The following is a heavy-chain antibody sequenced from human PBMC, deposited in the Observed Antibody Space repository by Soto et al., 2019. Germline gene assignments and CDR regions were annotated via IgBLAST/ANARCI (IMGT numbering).Heavy chain of an antibody. CDR1: GFTFDVYV. Sequence: QVQLVESGGGVVQPGTSLRLSCAASGFTFDVYVMHWARQAPGKGLEWVAGISNDGNSVHYADSVKGRFTISRVNSRNTLYLEMSSLRTEDTALYFCATEDESSGHAGTFHHWGQGTLVTVSS. CDR2: ISNDGNSV. D-gene: IGHD3-22*01. V-gene: IGHV3-30-3*01. J-gene: IGHJ1*01. CDR3: ATEDESSGHAGTFHH.